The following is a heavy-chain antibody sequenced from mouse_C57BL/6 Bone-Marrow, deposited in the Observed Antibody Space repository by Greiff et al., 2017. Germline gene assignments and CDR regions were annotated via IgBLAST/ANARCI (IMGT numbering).Heavy chain of an antibody. CDR3: ARDDYAFAY. V-gene: IGHV1-69*01. CDR1: GYTFTSYW. J-gene: IGHJ3*01. Sequence: VQLQQPGAELVMPGASVKLSCKASGYTFTSYWMHWVKQRPGQGLEWIGEIDPSDSYTNYNQKFKGKSTLTVDKSSSTAYMQLSNLTSEDSAVYYCARDDYAFAYWGQGTLVTVSA. D-gene: IGHD2-4*01. CDR2: IDPSDSYT.